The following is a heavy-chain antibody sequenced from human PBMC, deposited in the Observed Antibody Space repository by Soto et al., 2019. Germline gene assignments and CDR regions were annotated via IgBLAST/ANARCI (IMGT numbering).Heavy chain of an antibody. D-gene: IGHD2-8*01. V-gene: IGHV4-31*03. CDR2: IYYSGST. CDR1: GVSISSGGYY. J-gene: IGHJ5*02. Sequence: PSETLSLTCTVSGVSISSGGYYWSWIRQHPGKGLEWIGYIYYSGSTYYNPSLKSRVTISVDTSKNQFSLKLSSVTAADTAVYYCAREIVLMVYAPGWFDPWGQGTLVTVSS. CDR3: AREIVLMVYAPGWFDP.